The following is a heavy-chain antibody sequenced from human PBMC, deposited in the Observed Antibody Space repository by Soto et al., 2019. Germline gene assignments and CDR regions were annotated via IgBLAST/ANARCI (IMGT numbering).Heavy chain of an antibody. Sequence: QLQLQESGSGLEKPSQTLSLTCAVSGGSISRVGYSWSWLRHPPGKGLEGIGYIYHSGGTYYNPSLKSRVNMSVDRSKNQFSLKLSSVTAADTAVYSCARVPDYWGQGTLVTVSS. CDR2: IYHSGGT. CDR1: GGSISRVGYS. CDR3: ARVPDY. J-gene: IGHJ4*02. V-gene: IGHV4-30-2*01.